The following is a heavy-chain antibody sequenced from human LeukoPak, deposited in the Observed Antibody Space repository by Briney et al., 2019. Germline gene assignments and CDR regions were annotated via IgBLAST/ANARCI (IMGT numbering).Heavy chain of an antibody. D-gene: IGHD2-2*01. V-gene: IGHV4-39*01. Sequence: SESLSLTCTVSGGSISSSSYYWGWIRQPPGKGLEWIGSIYYSGSTYYNPSLKSRVTISVDTSKNQFSLKLSSVTAADTAVYYCARNQGGVDIVVVPAAIFDYWGQGTLVTVSS. CDR3: ARNQGGVDIVVVPAAIFDY. CDR2: IYYSGST. CDR1: GGSISSSSYY. J-gene: IGHJ4*02.